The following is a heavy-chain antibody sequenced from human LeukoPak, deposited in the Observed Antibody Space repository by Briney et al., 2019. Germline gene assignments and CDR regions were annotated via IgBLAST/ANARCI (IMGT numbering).Heavy chain of an antibody. CDR3: ARNVTAGFFDY. Sequence: SETLSLTCAVSGSSITSDYFWGWIRQPPGKGLEWIATIYHSWGIYFNPSLKSRVTISLDASKNQFSPKLTSLTAADTAIYYCARNVTAGFFDYWGQGILVTVSS. D-gene: IGHD1-1*01. CDR1: GSSITSDYF. J-gene: IGHJ4*02. V-gene: IGHV4-38-2*01. CDR2: IYHSWGI.